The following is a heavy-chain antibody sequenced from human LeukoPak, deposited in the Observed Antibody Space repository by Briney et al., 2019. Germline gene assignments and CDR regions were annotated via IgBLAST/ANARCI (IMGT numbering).Heavy chain of an antibody. J-gene: IGHJ4*02. D-gene: IGHD6-19*01. Sequence: VASVKVSCKASGYTFTGYYMHWVRQAPGQGPEWMGRINPNSGGTNYAQKFQGRVTMTRDTSISTAYMELSRLRSDDTAVYYCARVGYSIAVAGPTDYYFDYWGQGTLVTVSS. V-gene: IGHV1-2*06. CDR2: INPNSGGT. CDR1: GYTFTGYY. CDR3: ARVGYSIAVAGPTDYYFDY.